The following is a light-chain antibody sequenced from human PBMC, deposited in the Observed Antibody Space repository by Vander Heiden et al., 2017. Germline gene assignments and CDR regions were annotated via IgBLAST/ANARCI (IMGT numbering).Light chain of an antibody. Sequence: QSVLTQPPSASGTPGQRVTISCSGSSSNIGSNTVNWYQQLPGTAPELLIYSNNQRPSGVPDRFSGSKSGTSASRAISGLQSEDEADYYCTAWDDSLNGWVFGGGTKLTVL. CDR3: TAWDDSLNGWV. J-gene: IGLJ3*02. CDR1: SSNIGSNT. CDR2: SNN. V-gene: IGLV1-44*01.